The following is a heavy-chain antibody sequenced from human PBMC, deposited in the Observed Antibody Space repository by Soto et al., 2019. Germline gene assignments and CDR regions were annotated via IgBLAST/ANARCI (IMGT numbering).Heavy chain of an antibody. D-gene: IGHD6-13*01. CDR1: GYTFANSW. CDR3: ARTSAAGKYYDGMDV. V-gene: IGHV5-51*01. J-gene: IGHJ6*02. Sequence: GESLKISCKGSGYTFANSWIAWVRQMPGKGLEWMGIIYPGDSDTRYSPSFQGQVTISADKSISTAYLQWSSLKASDTAMYYCARTSAAGKYYDGMDVWGQGTTVTVSS. CDR2: IYPGDSDT.